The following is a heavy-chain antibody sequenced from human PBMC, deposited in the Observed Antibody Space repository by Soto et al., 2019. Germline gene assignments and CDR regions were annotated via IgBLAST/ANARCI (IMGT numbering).Heavy chain of an antibody. CDR2: INAGNGNT. CDR3: ATPLKAAAGEYSQH. D-gene: IGHD6-13*01. J-gene: IGHJ1*01. V-gene: IGHV1-3*01. Sequence: QVQLVQSGAEVKKPGASVKVSCKASGYTFTSYAMHWVRQAPGQRLEWMGWINAGNGNTKYSQKFQGRVTITRDTPARTANRGRRSRRSKDPAVYYGATPLKAAAGEYSQHGGQGTLVTVS. CDR1: GYTFTSYA.